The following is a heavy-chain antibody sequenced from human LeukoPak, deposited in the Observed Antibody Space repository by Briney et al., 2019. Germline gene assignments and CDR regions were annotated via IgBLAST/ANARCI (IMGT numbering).Heavy chain of an antibody. V-gene: IGHV1-24*01. Sequence: ASVKVSCKVSGYTLTELSMHWVRQAPGKGLEWMGGFDPEDGETIYAQKFQGRVTMTEDTSTDTAYMELSSLRSEDTAVYYCATDPDITMVRGVNYWGQGTLVIVSS. J-gene: IGHJ4*02. CDR1: GYTLTELS. CDR2: FDPEDGET. D-gene: IGHD3-10*01. CDR3: ATDPDITMVRGVNY.